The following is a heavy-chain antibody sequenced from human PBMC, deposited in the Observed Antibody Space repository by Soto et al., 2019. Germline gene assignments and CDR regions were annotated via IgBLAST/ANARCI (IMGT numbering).Heavy chain of an antibody. CDR1: GYSFTSYW. D-gene: IGHD3-22*01. J-gene: IGHJ4*02. CDR2: IYPGDSDT. Sequence: GESLKISCKGSGYSFTSYWIGWVRQMPGKGLEWMGIIYPGDSDTRYSPSFQGQVTISADKSISTAYLQWSSLKASDTAMYYCASSTTYYYDSSGYLADYWGQGTLVTVSS. V-gene: IGHV5-51*01. CDR3: ASSTTYYYDSSGYLADY.